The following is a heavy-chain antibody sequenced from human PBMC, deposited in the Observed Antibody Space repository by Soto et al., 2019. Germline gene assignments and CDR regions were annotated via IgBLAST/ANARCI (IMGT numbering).Heavy chain of an antibody. J-gene: IGHJ4*02. CDR1: GGSISSSSYY. CDR2: TYYDGSA. V-gene: IGHV4-61*05. D-gene: IGHD3-22*01. Sequence: SETLSLTCTVSGGSISSSSYYWGWIRQPPGKGLEWIGYTYYDGSANYNPSLKSRVTISGDTSKNQFSLKLSAVTAADTAVYYCAARLYYYVSSVYPEDYFVDSGQGPRVTVSS. CDR3: AARLYYYVSSVYPEDYFVD.